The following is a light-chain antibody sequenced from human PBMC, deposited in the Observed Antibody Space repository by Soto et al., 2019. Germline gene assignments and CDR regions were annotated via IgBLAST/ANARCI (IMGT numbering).Light chain of an antibody. CDR3: QQYTNWPPFT. Sequence: IILTQSPATLSLSPGGGASLSCRASQNVGTSLAWYQQKSGQAPRLLIYGASTRAAGVPARFSGSASGTKYTLTITGLQSEDFALYYCQQYTNWPPFTFGQGTRLEIK. CDR1: QNVGTS. J-gene: IGKJ2*01. CDR2: GAS. V-gene: IGKV3-15*01.